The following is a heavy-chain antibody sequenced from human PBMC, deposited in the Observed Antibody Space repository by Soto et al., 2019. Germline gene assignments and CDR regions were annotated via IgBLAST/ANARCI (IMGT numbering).Heavy chain of an antibody. D-gene: IGHD3-10*01. V-gene: IGHV4-30-4*01. CDR1: GGSISSGDYY. CDR2: IYYSGST. J-gene: IGHJ6*02. CDR3: ARISMVRGVISEYYYYGMDV. Sequence: QVQLQESGPGLVKPSQTLSLTCTVSGGSISSGDYYWSWIRQPPGKCLEWIGYIYYSGSTYYNPSLKSRVTISVDTSKNQFSLKLSSVTAADTAVYYCARISMVRGVISEYYYYGMDVWGQGTTVTVSS.